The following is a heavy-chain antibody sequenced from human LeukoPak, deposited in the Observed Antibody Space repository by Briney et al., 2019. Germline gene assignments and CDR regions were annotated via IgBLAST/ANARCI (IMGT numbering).Heavy chain of an antibody. Sequence: PGRSLRLSCAACGFTFSSYVMHWLRQAPGKGLECVAVIWYDGNNKYYADSVKGRFTISRDNSKNTVYLQMNSLRAEDTAVYYCARGIAAAGNTSWFDPWGQGTLVTVPS. CDR1: GFTFSSYV. J-gene: IGHJ5*02. CDR2: IWYDGNNK. CDR3: ARGIAAAGNTSWFDP. D-gene: IGHD6-13*01. V-gene: IGHV3-33*01.